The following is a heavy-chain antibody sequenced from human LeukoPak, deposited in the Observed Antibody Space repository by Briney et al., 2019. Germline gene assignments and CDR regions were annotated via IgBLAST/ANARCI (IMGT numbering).Heavy chain of an antibody. Sequence: ASVKVSCKASGYTFTGFYMHWVRQAPGQGLEWMGWINPNSGGTNYAQKYQGRVTMTRDTSISTAYMDLSRLRSDDTAVYSYARPLYGDYDDAFDIWGQGTMVTVSS. CDR2: INPNSGGT. D-gene: IGHD4-17*01. J-gene: IGHJ3*02. CDR1: GYTFTGFY. CDR3: ARPLYGDYDDAFDI. V-gene: IGHV1-2*02.